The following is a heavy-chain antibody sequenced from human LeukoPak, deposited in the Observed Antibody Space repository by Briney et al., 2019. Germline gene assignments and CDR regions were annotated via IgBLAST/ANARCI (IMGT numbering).Heavy chain of an antibody. J-gene: IGHJ3*02. CDR1: GFTFSSYA. D-gene: IGHD3-16*01. V-gene: IGHV3-30-3*01. CDR2: ISYDGSNK. CDR3: ARDLGFDI. Sequence: GGSLRLSCAASGFTFSSYAMHWVRQAPGKGLERVAVISYDGSNKYYADSVKGRFTISRDNSKNTLYLQMNSLRAEDTAGYYCARDLGFDIWGQGTMVTVSS.